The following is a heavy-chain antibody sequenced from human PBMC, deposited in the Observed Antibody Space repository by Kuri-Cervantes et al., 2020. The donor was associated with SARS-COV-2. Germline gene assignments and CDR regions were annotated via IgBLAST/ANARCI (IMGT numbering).Heavy chain of an antibody. CDR1: GFSLSNARMG. V-gene: IGHV2-26*01. D-gene: IGHD6-13*01. Sequence: SGPTLVKPTETLTLTCTVSGFSLSNARMGVSWIRQPPGKALEWLAHIFSNDEKSYSTSLKSRLTISKDTSKSQVVLTMTNMDPVDTATYYCARIHGSSWYLDYYYMDVWGKGTTVTVSS. CDR2: IFSNDEK. J-gene: IGHJ6*03. CDR3: ARIHGSSWYLDYYYMDV.